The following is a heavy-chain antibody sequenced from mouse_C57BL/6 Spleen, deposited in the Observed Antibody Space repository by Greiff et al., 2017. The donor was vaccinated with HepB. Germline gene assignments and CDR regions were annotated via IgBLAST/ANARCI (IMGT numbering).Heavy chain of an antibody. CDR3: ARNDYDGPWVAY. CDR1: GYAFSSYW. J-gene: IGHJ3*01. V-gene: IGHV1-82*01. D-gene: IGHD2-4*01. Sequence: QVQLQQSGPELVKPGASVKISCKASGYAFSSYWMNWVKQRPGKGLEWIGRIYPGDGDTNYNGKFKGKATLTADKSSSTAYMQLSSLTSEDSAVYFCARNDYDGPWVAYWGQGTLVTVSA. CDR2: IYPGDGDT.